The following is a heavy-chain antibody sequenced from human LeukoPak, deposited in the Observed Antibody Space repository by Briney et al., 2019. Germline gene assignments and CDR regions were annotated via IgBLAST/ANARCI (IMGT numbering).Heavy chain of an antibody. V-gene: IGHV4-59*01. D-gene: IGHD3-10*01. CDR2: INYSGTT. CDR3: ARGPYGSGGYY. CDR1: GGSIGSYY. Sequence: SETLSLTCTVSGGSIGSYYWSWIRQPPGEGLDGVGYINYSGTTNYNPSLKSRVSMSVDTSKNQFSLKLSSVTAADTAVYYCARGPYGSGGYYWAQGTLVTVSS. J-gene: IGHJ4*02.